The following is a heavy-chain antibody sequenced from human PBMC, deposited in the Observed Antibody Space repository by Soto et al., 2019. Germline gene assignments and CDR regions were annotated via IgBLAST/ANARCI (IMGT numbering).Heavy chain of an antibody. J-gene: IGHJ3*02. CDR2: ISAYNGNT. Sequence: ASVKVSCKASGYTFTSYGISWVRQAPGQGLEWMGWISAYNGNTNYAQKLQGRVTMTTDTSTSTAYMELRSLRSDDTAVYYCARDGITIFGVGATDAFDIWGQGTMVTVSS. CDR3: ARDGITIFGVGATDAFDI. D-gene: IGHD3-3*01. CDR1: GYTFTSYG. V-gene: IGHV1-18*01.